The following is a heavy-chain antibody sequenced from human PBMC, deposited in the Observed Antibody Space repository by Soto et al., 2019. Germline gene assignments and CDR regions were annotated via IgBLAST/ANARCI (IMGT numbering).Heavy chain of an antibody. CDR2: IYWNDDK. J-gene: IGHJ4*02. CDR1: GFSLSTSGVG. V-gene: IGHV2-5*01. D-gene: IGHD5-18*01. CDR3: AHRRKGYSYGDYYFDY. Sequence: QITLKESGPTLVKPTQTLTLTCTFSGFSLSTSGVGVGWIRQPPGKALEWLALIYWNDDKRYSPSLKSSLTITKDTSKNQVVLTMTNMDPVDTATYYCAHRRKGYSYGDYYFDYWGQGTLVTVSS.